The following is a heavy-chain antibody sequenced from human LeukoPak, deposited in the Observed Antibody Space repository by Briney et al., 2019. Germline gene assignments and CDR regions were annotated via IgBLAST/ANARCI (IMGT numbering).Heavy chain of an antibody. CDR2: INGRGDNT. Sequence: GGSLRLSCAASGVIISSYAMSWVRQAPGKGLEWVTAINGRGDNTYYADFVKGRFTISRDNSKSTVYLQMNSLRTEDTAVYYCAKDRVSPGFNWFDPWGQGTLVTVSS. D-gene: IGHD2/OR15-2a*01. CDR1: GVIISSYA. V-gene: IGHV3-23*01. J-gene: IGHJ5*02. CDR3: AKDRVSPGFNWFDP.